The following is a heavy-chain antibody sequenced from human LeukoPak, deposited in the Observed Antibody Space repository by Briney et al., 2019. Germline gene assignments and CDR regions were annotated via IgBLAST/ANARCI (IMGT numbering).Heavy chain of an antibody. CDR3: ARTGGPTYKSSWFI. Sequence: PSETLSLTCTVPGGSINSYYWSWIRQPPGKGLEWIGYIYYSGSTNYNPSLKSRVTISADTSKNQLSLKLSSVTAADTAVYYCARTGGPTYKSSWFIWGQGTMVTVSS. D-gene: IGHD6-13*01. CDR2: IYYSGST. J-gene: IGHJ3*02. CDR1: GGSINSYY. V-gene: IGHV4-59*01.